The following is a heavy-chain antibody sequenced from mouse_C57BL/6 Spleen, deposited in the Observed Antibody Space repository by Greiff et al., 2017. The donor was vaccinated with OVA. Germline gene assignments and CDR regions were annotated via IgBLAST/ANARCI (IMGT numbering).Heavy chain of an antibody. CDR3: ARYYGSSYWYFDV. Sequence: VQLQQPGAELVRPGSSVKLSCKASGYTFTSYWMHWVKQRPIQGLEWFGNIDPSDSETHYNQKFKDKATLTVDKSSSTAYMQLSSLTSEDSAVYYCARYYGSSYWYFDVWGTGTTVTVSS. D-gene: IGHD1-1*01. CDR2: IDPSDSET. J-gene: IGHJ1*03. V-gene: IGHV1-52*01. CDR1: GYTFTSYW.